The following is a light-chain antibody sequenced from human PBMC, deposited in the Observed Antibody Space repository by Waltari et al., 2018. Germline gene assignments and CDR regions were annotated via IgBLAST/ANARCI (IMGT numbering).Light chain of an antibody. CDR2: WAS. J-gene: IGKJ1*01. CDR1: QSVLYSSNNKNC. CDR3: HQYYSSPWT. Sequence: DIVMTQSPDSLAVPLGVSATINCKSTQSVLYSSNNKNCLAWYQQKPGQPPKLLIYWASTRESGVPDRFSGSGSGTDFTLTISSLQAEDVAVFYCHQYYSSPWTFGQGTKVEI. V-gene: IGKV4-1*01.